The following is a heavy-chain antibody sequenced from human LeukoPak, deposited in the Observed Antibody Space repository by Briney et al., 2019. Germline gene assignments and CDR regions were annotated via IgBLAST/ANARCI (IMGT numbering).Heavy chain of an antibody. J-gene: IGHJ4*02. CDR1: GFTFSSYW. CDR2: IKEDGSEK. Sequence: GGSLRLSCAASGFTFSSYWMSWVRQAPGKGLEWVANIKEDGSEKYYVDSVKGRLTISRDTAKSSLYLQMNSLRAEDTAVYYCAEVARSGYWGQGTLVTVSS. D-gene: IGHD5-12*01. V-gene: IGHV3-7*02. CDR3: AEVARSGY.